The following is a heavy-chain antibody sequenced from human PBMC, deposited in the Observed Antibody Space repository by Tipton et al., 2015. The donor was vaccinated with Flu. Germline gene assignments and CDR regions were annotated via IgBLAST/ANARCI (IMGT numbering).Heavy chain of an antibody. CDR1: GGFIVNGFY. V-gene: IGHV4-38-2*02. Sequence: TLSLTCAVSGGFIVNGFYWGWVRQPPGKGLEWIGSVYHTGFTYYNPSLGGRVSVSMDTSKNDFYLKLNSVTAADTAMYYCARDFLALSNADAFDIWGRGTMVTITS. J-gene: IGHJ3*02. D-gene: IGHD5/OR15-5a*01. CDR2: VYHTGFT. CDR3: ARDFLALSNADAFDI.